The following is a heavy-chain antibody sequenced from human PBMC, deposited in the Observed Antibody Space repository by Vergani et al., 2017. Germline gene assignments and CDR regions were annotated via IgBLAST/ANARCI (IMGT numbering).Heavy chain of an antibody. Sequence: QVQLQESGPGLVKPSETLSLTCTVSGGSISSYYWSWIRQPPGKGLEWIGYIYYSGSTNYKPSLKSRVTISVDTSKNQFSLKLSSVTAADTAVYYCARRLPYYYDSSGGRSFAFDIWGQGTMVTVSS. V-gene: IGHV4-59*01. CDR3: ARRLPYYYDSSGGRSFAFDI. J-gene: IGHJ3*02. D-gene: IGHD3-22*01. CDR2: IYYSGST. CDR1: GGSISSYY.